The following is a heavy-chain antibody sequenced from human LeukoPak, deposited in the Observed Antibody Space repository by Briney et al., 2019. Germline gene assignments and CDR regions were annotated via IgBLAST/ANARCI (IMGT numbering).Heavy chain of an antibody. CDR2: IHSSSGSI. CDR3: ARDLAWDAFAI. CDR1: GFNFTNYN. J-gene: IGHJ3*02. Sequence: GGSLRLSCAASGFNFTNYNMNWVRQAPGKGLEWVSSIHSSSGSIYYADSLKGRFTISRDNAKNSLYLQMNSLRAEDTAVYYCARDLAWDAFAIWDQGTMVTVSS. V-gene: IGHV3-21*01.